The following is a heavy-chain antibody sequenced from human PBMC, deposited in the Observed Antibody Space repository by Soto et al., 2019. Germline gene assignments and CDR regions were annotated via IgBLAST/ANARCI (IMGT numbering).Heavy chain of an antibody. Sequence: GGSLRLSCAASGFTFSSYWMSWVRQAPGKGLEWVANIKQDGSEKYYVDSVKDRFTISRDNAKNSLYLQMNSLRAEDTAVYYCARDRYYDSSGYYPTSIFDYWGQGTLVTVSS. J-gene: IGHJ4*02. CDR1: GFTFSSYW. V-gene: IGHV3-7*01. CDR2: IKQDGSEK. D-gene: IGHD3-22*01. CDR3: ARDRYYDSSGYYPTSIFDY.